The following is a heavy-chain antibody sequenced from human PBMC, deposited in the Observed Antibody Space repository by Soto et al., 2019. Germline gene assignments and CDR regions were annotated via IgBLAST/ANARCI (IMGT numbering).Heavy chain of an antibody. D-gene: IGHD3-10*01. CDR2: IYYSGST. CDR1: GGSISSYY. Sequence: QVQLQESGPGLVKPSETLSLTCTVSGGSISSYYWSWIRQPPGKGLEWIGYIYYSGSTNYNPSLKSRVTISVDTSKNQFSLKLSSVTAADTAVYYCARYGSGSYYNVIPFDYWGQGTLVTVSS. J-gene: IGHJ4*02. CDR3: ARYGSGSYYNVIPFDY. V-gene: IGHV4-59*01.